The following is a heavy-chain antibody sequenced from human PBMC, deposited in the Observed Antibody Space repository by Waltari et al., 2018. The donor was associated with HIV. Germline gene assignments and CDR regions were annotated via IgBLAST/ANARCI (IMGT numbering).Heavy chain of an antibody. CDR2: INPILETA. J-gene: IGHJ3*02. Sequence: QVQLVQSGAEVKKPGSSVKVSCKASGAILTSYTISWVRQAPGHGLEWMARINPILETADYEQKFQGRVTVTAEKSTYTAYMELSSLRSDDTALYYCAREGRFLRSSTSDCPVYAFDKWGQGTKVTVSS. V-gene: IGHV1-69*08. CDR3: AREGRFLRSSTSDCPVYAFDK. CDR1: GAILTSYT. D-gene: IGHD2-2*01.